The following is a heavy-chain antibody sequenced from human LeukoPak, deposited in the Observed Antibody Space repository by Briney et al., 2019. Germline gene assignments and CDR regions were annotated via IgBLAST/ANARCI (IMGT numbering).Heavy chain of an antibody. V-gene: IGHV1-3*01. CDR2: INLANGNT. D-gene: IGHD6-19*01. CDR1: GYTFTNYA. Sequence: ASVNVSCKASGYTFTNYAMHWVRQAPGQGLEWMGWINLANGNTKYSQKFQGRVTITRDTSASTGYMELSSLTSEDTGVYYCARDLGGTQWQVLVYWGQGTLVTVSS. CDR3: ARDLGGTQWQVLVY. J-gene: IGHJ4*02.